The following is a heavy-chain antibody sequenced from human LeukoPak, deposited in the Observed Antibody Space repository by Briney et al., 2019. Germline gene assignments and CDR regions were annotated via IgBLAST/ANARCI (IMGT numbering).Heavy chain of an antibody. J-gene: IGHJ4*02. Sequence: GGSLRLSCAAPGFTFSNYGMHWVRQAPGKGLEWVALISYDGSNKYIADSVKGRFTISRDNSKNTLYLQMHSLRAEDTAVYYCAKDNVAAAGRYFDYWGQGTLVTVSS. CDR3: AKDNVAAAGRYFDY. CDR1: GFTFSNYG. V-gene: IGHV3-30*18. CDR2: ISYDGSNK. D-gene: IGHD6-13*01.